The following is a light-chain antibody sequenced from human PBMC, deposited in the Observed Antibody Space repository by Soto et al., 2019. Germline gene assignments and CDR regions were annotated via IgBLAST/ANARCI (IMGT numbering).Light chain of an antibody. V-gene: IGLV1-44*01. CDR1: SSNIGSNT. Sequence: QSVLTQPPSASGTTGQRVTISCSGISSNIGSNTVNWYQQLPGTAPKLLIYSNNQRPSGVPDRFSGSKSGTSASLAISGLQSEDEADYYCAAWDDSLNGPVFGGGTKLTVL. CDR3: AAWDDSLNGPV. CDR2: SNN. J-gene: IGLJ3*02.